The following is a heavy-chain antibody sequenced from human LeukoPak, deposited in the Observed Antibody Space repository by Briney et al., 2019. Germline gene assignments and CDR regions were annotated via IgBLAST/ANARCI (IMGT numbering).Heavy chain of an antibody. Sequence: GGSLRLSCAASGFTFRSYEMNWVRQAPGKGLEWVSYISSSSSTIYYSDSLKGRFTISRDNAKNSLYLQMNSLRAEDTAVYYCARSKTYYYDSSGSRYAFDIWGQGTMVTVSS. J-gene: IGHJ3*02. CDR2: ISSSSSTI. CDR3: ARSKTYYYDSSGSRYAFDI. CDR1: GFTFRSYE. V-gene: IGHV3-48*03. D-gene: IGHD3-22*01.